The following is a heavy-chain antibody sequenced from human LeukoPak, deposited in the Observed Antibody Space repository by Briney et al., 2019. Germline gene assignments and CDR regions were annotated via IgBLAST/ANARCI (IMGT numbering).Heavy chain of an antibody. J-gene: IGHJ4*02. V-gene: IGHV3-23*01. CDR1: GFTFSSYA. CDR3: AKDPNPFYDFWSGYK. Sequence: GGSLRLSCAASGFTFSSYAMSWVRRAPGKGLEWVSAISGSGGSTYYADSVKGRFTISRDNSKNTLYLQMNSLRAEDTAVYYCAKDPNPFYDFWSGYKWGQGTLVTVSS. CDR2: ISGSGGST. D-gene: IGHD3-3*01.